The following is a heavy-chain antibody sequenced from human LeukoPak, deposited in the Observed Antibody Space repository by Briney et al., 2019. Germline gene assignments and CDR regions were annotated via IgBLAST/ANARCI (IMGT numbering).Heavy chain of an antibody. CDR2: INPNSGGT. J-gene: IGHJ3*02. D-gene: IGHD3-10*01. Sequence: ASVKVSCKASGYTFTGYYMHWVRQAPGQGLEWMGWINPNSGGTNYAQKFQGRVTMTRDTSISTAYMELSRLTSDDTAVYYCARLAPLLWFGELIWAGDAFDIWGQGTMVTVSS. V-gene: IGHV1-2*02. CDR3: ARLAPLLWFGELIWAGDAFDI. CDR1: GYTFTGYY.